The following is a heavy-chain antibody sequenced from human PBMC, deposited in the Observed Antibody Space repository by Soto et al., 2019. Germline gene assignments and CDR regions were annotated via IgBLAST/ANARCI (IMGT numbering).Heavy chain of an antibody. D-gene: IGHD3-9*01. V-gene: IGHV3-53*04. J-gene: IGHJ3*02. CDR2: IYSGVCT. CDR1: GFTVSSNY. Sequence: GGSLRLSCAASGFTVSSNYMSWVRQASGKGLDLVSFIYSGVCTYYSDSVKGRFTIFRHNFKNTLYLQMNSLKTEDTAVYYCAASYDILTGYSWRAFDIWGQGTMVTVSS. CDR3: AASYDILTGYSWRAFDI.